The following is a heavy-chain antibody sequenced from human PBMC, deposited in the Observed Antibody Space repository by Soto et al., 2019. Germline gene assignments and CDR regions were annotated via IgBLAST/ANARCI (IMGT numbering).Heavy chain of an antibody. J-gene: IGHJ1*01. Sequence: ASVKVSCKVSGYTLTELSMRWVRQAPGKGLEWMGGFDPEDGETIYAQKFQGRVTMTEDTSTDTAYMELNSLRVEDTAIYYCARGSVAVTVIPPAMDFQHWGQGTLVTVSS. CDR2: FDPEDGET. V-gene: IGHV1-24*01. CDR3: ARGSVAVTVIPPAMDFQH. D-gene: IGHD2-21*02. CDR1: GYTLTELS.